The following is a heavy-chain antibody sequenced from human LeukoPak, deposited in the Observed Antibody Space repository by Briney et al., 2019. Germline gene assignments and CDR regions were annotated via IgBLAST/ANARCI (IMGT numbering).Heavy chain of an antibody. V-gene: IGHV3-7*01. CDR1: GFTLSTSW. CDR3: ARGDSGYYPKYFQH. D-gene: IGHD3-22*01. CDR2: INQDSSEK. J-gene: IGHJ1*01. Sequence: GGSLRLSCIASGFTLSTSWMSWVRQAPGKGLEWVANINQDSSEKLYVDSVKGRFTISRDNAKNSLYLQMNSLRAEDTAVYYCARGDSGYYPKYFQHWGQGTLVTVSS.